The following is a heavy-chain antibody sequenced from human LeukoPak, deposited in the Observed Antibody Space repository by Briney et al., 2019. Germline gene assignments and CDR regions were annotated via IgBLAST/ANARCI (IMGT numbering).Heavy chain of an antibody. CDR3: RYSSSAQYFDY. V-gene: IGHV1-69*13. CDR1: GGTFSSYA. J-gene: IGHJ4*02. Sequence: GASVKVSCKASGGTFSSYAISWVQQAPGQGLEWMGGIIPLFGTANYAQKFQGRVTIPADESTSTAYMELSSLRSEDTAVYYCRYSSSAQYFDYWGQGTLVTVSS. D-gene: IGHD6-6*01. CDR2: IIPLFGTA.